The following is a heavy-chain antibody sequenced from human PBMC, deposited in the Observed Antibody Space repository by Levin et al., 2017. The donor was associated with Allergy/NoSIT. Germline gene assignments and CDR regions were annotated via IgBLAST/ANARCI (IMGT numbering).Heavy chain of an antibody. D-gene: IGHD6-13*01. Sequence: KTGGSLRLSCAASGFTFSDYYMSWIRQAPGKGLEWVSYISSSGSTIYYADSVKGRFTISRDNAKNSLYLQMNSLRAEDTAVYYCARSLADIAAAGTFDPWGQGTLVTVSS. CDR1: GFTFSDYY. V-gene: IGHV3-11*01. CDR2: ISSSGSTI. J-gene: IGHJ5*02. CDR3: ARSLADIAAAGTFDP.